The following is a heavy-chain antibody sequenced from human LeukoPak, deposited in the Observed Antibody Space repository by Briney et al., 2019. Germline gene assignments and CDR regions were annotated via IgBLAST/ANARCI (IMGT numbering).Heavy chain of an antibody. CDR2: IYYSGST. Sequence: PSETLSLTCTVSGGSISIYYWSWIRQSPRKGLEWIGYIYYSGSTNYNPSLKSRVTISLDTSKNQSSLKMSSVTAADTAVYYCARGYGSTVNFDYWGQGTLVTVSS. CDR1: GGSISIYY. V-gene: IGHV4-59*08. J-gene: IGHJ4*02. D-gene: IGHD4-11*01. CDR3: ARGYGSTVNFDY.